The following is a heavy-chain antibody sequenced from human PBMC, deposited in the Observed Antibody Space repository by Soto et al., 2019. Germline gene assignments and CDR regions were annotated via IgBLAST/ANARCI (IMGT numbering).Heavy chain of an antibody. CDR1: GGTFSGYY. J-gene: IGHJ6*02. D-gene: IGHD3-10*01. V-gene: IGHV4-34*01. Sequence: HWYSLSLTCAVYGGTFSGYYWSWIRQPPGKGLEWIGEINHSGSTNYNPSLKSRVTISVDTSKNQFSLKLSSVTAADTAVYYCARARYSGSYYPYYGMDVWGQGTTVTVSS. CDR3: ARARYSGSYYPYYGMDV. CDR2: INHSGST.